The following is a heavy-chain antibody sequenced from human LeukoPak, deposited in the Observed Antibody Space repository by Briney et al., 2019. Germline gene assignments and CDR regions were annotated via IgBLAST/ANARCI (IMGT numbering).Heavy chain of an antibody. V-gene: IGHV3-23*01. CDR1: GFTFSSYS. CDR2: ISGSGGST. J-gene: IGHJ5*02. Sequence: GGSLRLSCAASGFTFSSYSMNWVRQAPGKGLEWVSAISGSGGSTYYADSVKGRYTISRDNPKNTLYLQMNSLRAEDTAVYYCAKSPTPYGSGSNNWFDPWGQGTLVTVSS. CDR3: AKSPTPYGSGSNNWFDP. D-gene: IGHD3-10*01.